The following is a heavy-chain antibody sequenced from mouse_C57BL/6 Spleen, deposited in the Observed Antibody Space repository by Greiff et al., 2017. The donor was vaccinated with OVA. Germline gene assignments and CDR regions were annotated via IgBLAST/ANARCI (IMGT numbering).Heavy chain of an antibody. CDR3: ARASYSNYDYYYAMDY. CDR2: IYPGDGDT. CDR1: GYAFSSSW. D-gene: IGHD2-5*01. Sequence: QVQLQQSGPELVKPGASVKISCKASGYAFSSSWMNWVKQRPGKGLEWIGRIYPGDGDTNYNGKFKGKATLTADKSSSTAYMQLSSLTSEDSAVYFCARASYSNYDYYYAMDYWGQGTSVTVSS. V-gene: IGHV1-82*01. J-gene: IGHJ4*01.